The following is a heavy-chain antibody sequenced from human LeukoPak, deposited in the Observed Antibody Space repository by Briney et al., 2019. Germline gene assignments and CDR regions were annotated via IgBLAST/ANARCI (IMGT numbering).Heavy chain of an antibody. J-gene: IGHJ4*02. D-gene: IGHD3-16*02. CDR1: GYTFTSYD. CDR2: MNPNSGNT. Sequence: ASVKVSCKASGYTFTSYDINWVRQATGQGLEWMGWMNPNSGNTGYAQKFQGRVTMTRNTSISTAYMELSSLRSEDTAVYYCARHLVDDYVWGSYRYAFDYWGQGTLVTVSS. V-gene: IGHV1-8*01. CDR3: ARHLVDDYVWGSYRYAFDY.